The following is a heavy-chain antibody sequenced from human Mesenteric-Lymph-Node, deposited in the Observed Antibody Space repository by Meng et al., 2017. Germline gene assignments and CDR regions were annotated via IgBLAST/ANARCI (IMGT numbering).Heavy chain of an antibody. CDR3: ARWAIVGDDIDALDI. D-gene: IGHD3-22*01. Sequence: GESLKISCAASGFSLGDYYMQWVRQAPGKGLEWVSRITRDGISVFYADSVKGRFTVSRDNAKNTLYLQMDSLRADDTAVYYCARWAIVGDDIDALDIWGQGTMVTVSS. CDR2: ITRDGISV. V-gene: IGHV3-74*01. J-gene: IGHJ3*02. CDR1: GFSLGDYY.